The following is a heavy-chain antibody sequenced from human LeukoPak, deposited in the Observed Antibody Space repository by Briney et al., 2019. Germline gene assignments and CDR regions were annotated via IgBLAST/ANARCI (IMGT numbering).Heavy chain of an antibody. CDR3: TRDQTPYY. CDR2: IKQDGSDK. J-gene: IGHJ4*02. CDR1: GFTFSSYW. Sequence: GGSLRLSCAASGFTFSSYWMTWVRQAPGKGLEWVANIKQDGSDKYYVDSVRGRFTISRDNSKNSLYLQMNSLKTEDTAVYYCTRDQTPYYWGQGTLVTVSS. V-gene: IGHV3-7*03.